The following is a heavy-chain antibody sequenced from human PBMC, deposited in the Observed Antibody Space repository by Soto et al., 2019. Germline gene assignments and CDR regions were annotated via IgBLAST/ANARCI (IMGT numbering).Heavy chain of an antibody. Sequence: SETLSLTCSVAGDSISSGYYCWGWIRQPPDKGLEWIGYIYHSGSTYYNPSLKSRVTISVDRSKNQFSLKLSSVTAADTAVYYCARTNYYDSSGYSNDAFDIWGQGTMVTVSS. D-gene: IGHD3-22*01. CDR2: IYHSGST. CDR3: ARTNYYDSSGYSNDAFDI. V-gene: IGHV4-30-2*01. J-gene: IGHJ3*02. CDR1: GDSISSGYYC.